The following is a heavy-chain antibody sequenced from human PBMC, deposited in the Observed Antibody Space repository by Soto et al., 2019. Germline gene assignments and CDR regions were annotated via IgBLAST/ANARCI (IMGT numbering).Heavy chain of an antibody. V-gene: IGHV4-4*02. J-gene: IGHJ6*02. CDR3: AKGKGEVDYYYYYGMDV. CDR1: GGSISSSNW. CDR2: IYHSGST. Sequence: SETLSLTCAVSGGSISSSNWWSWVRQPPGKGLEWIGEIYHSGSTYYADSVKGRFTISRDNSKNTLYLQMNSLRAEGTAVYYCAKGKGEVDYYYYYGMDVWGQGTTVTVSS. D-gene: IGHD3-16*01.